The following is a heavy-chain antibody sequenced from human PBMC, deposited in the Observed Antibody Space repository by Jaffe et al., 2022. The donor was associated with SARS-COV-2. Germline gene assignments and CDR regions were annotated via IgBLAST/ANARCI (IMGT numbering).Heavy chain of an antibody. CDR2: IRSQVHGDPP. CDR3: TCSSGYDFVVAY. D-gene: IGHD5-12*01. Sequence: EVQLVESGGGLVQPGRSLRLSCTTSGFTFGDYGVSWFRQAPGKGLEWVSFIRSQVHGDPPQYAASVKGRFTVSRDDSKNIAYLQMNSLKAEDTGVYYCTCSSGYDFVVAYWGRGTLVTVSS. CDR1: GFTFGDYG. V-gene: IGHV3-49*03. J-gene: IGHJ4*02.